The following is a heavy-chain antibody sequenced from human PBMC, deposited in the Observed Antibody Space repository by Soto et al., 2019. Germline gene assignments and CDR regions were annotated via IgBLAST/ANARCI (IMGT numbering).Heavy chain of an antibody. J-gene: IGHJ4*02. CDR1: GFTFSSYA. Sequence: VPLLESGGGLVQPGGSLRLSCTASGFTFSSYAMSWVRQAPGKGLEWVSGISSSGVTTYYAASVEDRFTISRDNSKSTLYLKMSTLRAEDTATYYCAKAYAERVTTWVWGQGTLVTVSA. V-gene: IGHV3-23*01. D-gene: IGHD4-17*01. CDR3: AKAYAERVTTWV. CDR2: ISSSGVTT.